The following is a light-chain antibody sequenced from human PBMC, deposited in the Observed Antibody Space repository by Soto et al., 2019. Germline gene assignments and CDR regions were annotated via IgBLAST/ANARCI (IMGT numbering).Light chain of an antibody. CDR2: GAS. J-gene: IGKJ1*01. V-gene: IGKV3-20*01. Sequence: EIVVTQSPGTLSLSPGESATLSCRASQSVSSSSLAWYQQKPGQAPRLLIYGASSRATGIPDRFSGSGSGTDFTLTISRLEPQDFAVYYCQQYGSSPKAFGQGTKVEIK. CDR1: QSVSSSS. CDR3: QQYGSSPKA.